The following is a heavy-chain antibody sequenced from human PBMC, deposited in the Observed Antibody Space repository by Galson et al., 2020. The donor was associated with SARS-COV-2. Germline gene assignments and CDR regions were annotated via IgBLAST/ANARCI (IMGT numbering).Heavy chain of an antibody. D-gene: IGHD2-21*01. Sequence: ASETLSLTCTVSGGSISSGGYYWSWIRQHPGTGLEWIGYIYYSGSTSYNPSLKSRVTISVDTSKNQFSLKVTSVTAADTAVYYCARGLWGSAQRYYFDYWGQGALVTVSS. CDR2: IYYSGST. CDR1: GGSISSGGYY. V-gene: IGHV4-31*03. J-gene: IGHJ4*02. CDR3: ARGLWGSAQRYYFDY.